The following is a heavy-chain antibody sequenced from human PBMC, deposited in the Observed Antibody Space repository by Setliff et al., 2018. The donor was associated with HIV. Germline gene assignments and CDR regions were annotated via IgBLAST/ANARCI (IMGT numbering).Heavy chain of an antibody. D-gene: IGHD3-22*01. CDR1: GGSTSSDY. V-gene: IGHV4-59*01. Sequence: PSETLSLTCTVSGGSTSSDYWSWIRQPPGKGLEWIGYIYYSGSTNYNPSLKSRVTISVATSKNQFSLKLNSVTTADTAVYYCARSRTSSGYYGVTGYGMDVWGQGTKVTVSS. CDR2: IYYSGST. J-gene: IGHJ6*02. CDR3: ARSRTSSGYYGVTGYGMDV.